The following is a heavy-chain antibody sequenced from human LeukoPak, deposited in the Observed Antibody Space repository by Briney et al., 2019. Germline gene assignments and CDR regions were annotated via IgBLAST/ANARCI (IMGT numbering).Heavy chain of an antibody. V-gene: IGHV3-23*01. D-gene: IGHD2-2*01. CDR2: ISGSGGST. CDR1: GFIFSNYL. J-gene: IGHJ4*02. Sequence: GGSLRLSCAASGFIFSNYLISWVRQAPGKGLEWVSAISGSGGSTYYADSVKGRFTISRDNSKNTLYLQMNSLRAEDTAVYYCAKGVGYCSSTSCYPWYFDYWGQGTLVTVSS. CDR3: AKGVGYCSSTSCYPWYFDY.